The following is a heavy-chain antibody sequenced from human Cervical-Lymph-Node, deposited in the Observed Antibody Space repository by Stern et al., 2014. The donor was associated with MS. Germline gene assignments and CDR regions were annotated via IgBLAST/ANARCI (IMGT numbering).Heavy chain of an antibody. D-gene: IGHD2/OR15-2a*01. J-gene: IGHJ4*02. CDR3: ARDRRSFLDY. CDR1: GFSFGTSW. Sequence: EVQLVESGGGLVQPGGSLRLSCVASGFSFGTSWMSWVRQPPGRGLEWVANIRQDGYYKFYVDSVKGLFTISRDNARNSLYLQMNSLTVADTAVYYCARDRRSFLDYWGQGTHVAVSS. CDR2: IRQDGYYK. V-gene: IGHV3-7*01.